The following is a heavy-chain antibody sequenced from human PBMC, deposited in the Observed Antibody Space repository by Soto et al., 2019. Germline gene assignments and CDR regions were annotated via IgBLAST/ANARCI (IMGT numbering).Heavy chain of an antibody. CDR3: ERVGGVIVSYFGMDV. CDR1: GYTFTKYW. J-gene: IGHJ6*02. Sequence: PGESLKISCNTSGYTFTKYWIGWVRKMPGKGLEWMGIIYPGDSDTRYSPSFQGQVSFSVDKSSDTVYLQWNSLKASDTAMYYCERVGGVIVSYFGMDVWGQGTTVTVYS. V-gene: IGHV5-51*01. CDR2: IYPGDSDT. D-gene: IGHD3-10*01.